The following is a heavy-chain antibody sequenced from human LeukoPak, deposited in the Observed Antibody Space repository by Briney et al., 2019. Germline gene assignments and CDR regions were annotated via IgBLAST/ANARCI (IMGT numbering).Heavy chain of an antibody. Sequence: ASVKVSCKASGYTFTSYDINWVRQATGQGLEWMGWMNPNSGNTGYAQKFQGRVTITRNTSISTAYMELSSLRSEGTAVYYCAREALTYYDILMWDYWGQGTLVTVSS. V-gene: IGHV1-8*03. CDR3: AREALTYYDILMWDY. CDR1: GYTFTSYD. CDR2: MNPNSGNT. D-gene: IGHD3-9*01. J-gene: IGHJ4*02.